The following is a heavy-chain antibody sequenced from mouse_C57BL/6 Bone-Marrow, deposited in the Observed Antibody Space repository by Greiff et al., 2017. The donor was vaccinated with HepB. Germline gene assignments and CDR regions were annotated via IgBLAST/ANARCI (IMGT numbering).Heavy chain of an antibody. Sequence: VQLQQSGPELVKPGASVKISCKASGYSFTDYNMNWVKQSNGKSLEWIGVINPNYGTTSYNQKFKGKATLTVDKSSSTAYMQLRSLTSEDSAVYYCAIPQLLRYYFDYWGQGTTLTVSS. J-gene: IGHJ2*01. V-gene: IGHV1-39*01. CDR1: GYSFTDYN. CDR2: INPNYGTT. CDR3: AIPQLLRYYFDY. D-gene: IGHD1-1*01.